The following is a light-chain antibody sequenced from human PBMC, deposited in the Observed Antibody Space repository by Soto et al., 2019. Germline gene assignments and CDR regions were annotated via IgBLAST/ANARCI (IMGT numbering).Light chain of an antibody. J-gene: IGLJ1*01. V-gene: IGLV2-14*01. CDR3: SSYTSSSTRV. Sequence: QSVLTQPASVSGSPGQSITISCTGTSSDVGGYNYVSWYQQNPGKAPKLMIYDVSNRPSGVSNRFSGSKSGNTASLTISGLQAEDEADYYCSSYTSSSTRVFGNGTKVTVL. CDR2: DVS. CDR1: SSDVGGYNY.